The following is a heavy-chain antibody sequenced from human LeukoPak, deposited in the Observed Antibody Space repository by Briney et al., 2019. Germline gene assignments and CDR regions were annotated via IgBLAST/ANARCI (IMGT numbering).Heavy chain of an antibody. V-gene: IGHV3-73*01. CDR3: AKGPGAIPFDY. D-gene: IGHD1-14*01. CDR2: IRSKANSYAT. CDR1: GFTFSGSA. J-gene: IGHJ4*02. Sequence: PGGSLRLSXAASGFTFSGSAMHWVRQASGKGLEWVGRIRSKANSYATAYAASVKGRFTISRDDSKNTAYLQMNSLKTEDTAVYYCAKGPGAIPFDYWGQGTLVTVSS.